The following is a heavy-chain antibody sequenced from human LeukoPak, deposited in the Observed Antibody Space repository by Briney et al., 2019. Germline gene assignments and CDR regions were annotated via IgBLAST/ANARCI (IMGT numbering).Heavy chain of an antibody. CDR2: ISGSDGST. Sequence: GSLTLSCAASGFTFTYYAMNWVRQAPGKGLEWVSAISGSDGSTYYADSVKGRFTISRDNSKNTLYLQMNSLRAEDTAIYYCAKAGDYSYFDYWGQGTLVTVSS. CDR3: AKAGDYSYFDY. V-gene: IGHV3-23*01. J-gene: IGHJ4*02. D-gene: IGHD4-11*01. CDR1: GFTFTYYA.